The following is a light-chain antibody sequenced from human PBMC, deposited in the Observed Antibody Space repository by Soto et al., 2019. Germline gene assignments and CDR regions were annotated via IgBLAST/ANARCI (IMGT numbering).Light chain of an antibody. CDR3: HQYNNWPYT. J-gene: IGKJ2*01. Sequence: EVVMTQSPASLSESPGERVTLSCRTSQSVSSNLAWYQQKVGRAPSLLVHSASTRATGIPARFSGSGSGTEFTLSISSLQSEDSAVYYYHQYNNWPYTFGQGTKLEI. CDR1: QSVSSN. V-gene: IGKV3-15*01. CDR2: SAS.